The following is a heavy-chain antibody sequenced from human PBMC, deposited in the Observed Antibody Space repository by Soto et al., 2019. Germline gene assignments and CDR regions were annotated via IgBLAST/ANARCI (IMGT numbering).Heavy chain of an antibody. CDR1: GYAFSSYA. CDR3: ATVTSSHT. CDR2: INIGSGNT. J-gene: IGHJ1*01. D-gene: IGHD6-13*01. V-gene: IGHV1-3*04. Sequence: VASVKVACKASGYAFSSYAMHWVRQAPGERLERMGWINIGSGNTEYSQNFQDRITITRDTYASTVYMELSSLRSEDTAVYYSATVTSSHTRGQGDLVPISS.